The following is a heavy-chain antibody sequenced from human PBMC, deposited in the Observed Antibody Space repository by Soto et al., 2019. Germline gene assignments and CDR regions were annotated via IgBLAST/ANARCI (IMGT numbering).Heavy chain of an antibody. D-gene: IGHD3-22*01. J-gene: IGHJ6*02. V-gene: IGHV3-23*01. CDR2: ISGSGGST. CDR3: ATDRSGLYYYYGMDV. Sequence: PGGSLRLSCAASGFTFSSYAMSCVRQAPGKGLEWFSAISGSGGSTYYADSVKGRFTISRDNAKNTLYLQMNSLRAEDTAVYYCATDRSGLYYYYGMDVWGQGTTVTVSS. CDR1: GFTFSSYA.